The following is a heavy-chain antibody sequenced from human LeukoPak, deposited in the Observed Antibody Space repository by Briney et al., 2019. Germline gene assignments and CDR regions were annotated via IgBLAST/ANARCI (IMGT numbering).Heavy chain of an antibody. V-gene: IGHV4-61*01. CDR3: ARVRYERFAFDY. J-gene: IGHJ4*02. CDR2: IYYSGST. D-gene: IGHD3-10*01. Sequence: PSETLSLTCTVSGGSVSSSNYYWSWIRQPPGKGLEWIGYIYYSGSTNYNPSLKSRVTISVDTSKNQFSLKLSSVTAADTAVYYCARVRYERFAFDYWGQGTLVTVSS. CDR1: GGSVSSSNYY.